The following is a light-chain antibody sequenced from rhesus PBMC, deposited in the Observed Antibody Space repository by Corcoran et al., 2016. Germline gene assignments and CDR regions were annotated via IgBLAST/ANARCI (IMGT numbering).Light chain of an antibody. CDR2: GVS. V-gene: IGKV3-24*01. CDR3: LQHSDWPRS. J-gene: IGKJ2*01. CDR1: QSGSSS. Sequence: EIVMTQSPATLSLSPGERATLSCRAGQSGSSSLAWYQRRPGQAPRLLIYGVSYTATGIPERFSGSGSGPDFTLTLSSLEPDDVAVYSCLQHSDWPRSFGQGTKVEIK.